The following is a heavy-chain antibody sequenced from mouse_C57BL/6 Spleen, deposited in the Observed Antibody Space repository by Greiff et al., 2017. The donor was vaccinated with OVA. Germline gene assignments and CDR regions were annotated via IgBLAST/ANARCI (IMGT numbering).Heavy chain of an antibody. J-gene: IGHJ1*03. CDR3: ARHRTGTGWYFDV. CDR2: ISNLAYSI. Sequence: DVQLVESGGGLVQPGGSLKLSCAASGFTFSDYGMAWVRQAPRKGPEWVAFISNLAYSIYYADTVTGRFTISRENAKNTLYLEMSSLRSEDTAMYYCARHRTGTGWYFDVWGTGTTVTVSS. D-gene: IGHD4-1*01. V-gene: IGHV5-15*01. CDR1: GFTFSDYG.